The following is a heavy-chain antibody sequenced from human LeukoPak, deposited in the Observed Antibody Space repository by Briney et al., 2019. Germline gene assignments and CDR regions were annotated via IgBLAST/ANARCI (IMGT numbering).Heavy chain of an antibody. CDR1: GFTFSSYG. D-gene: IGHD3-10*01. CDR2: IRYDGSNK. V-gene: IGHV3-30*02. CDR3: AKRGVRELDFDY. J-gene: IGHJ4*02. Sequence: GVSLRLSCAASGFTFSSYGMHWVRQAPGKGLEWVAFIRYDGSNKYYADSVKGRFTISRDNSKNTLYLQMNSLRAEDTAVYYCAKRGVRELDFDYWGQGTLVTVSS.